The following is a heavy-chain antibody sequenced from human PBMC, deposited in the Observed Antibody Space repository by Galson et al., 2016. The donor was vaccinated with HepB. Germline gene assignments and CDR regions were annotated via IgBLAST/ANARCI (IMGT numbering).Heavy chain of an antibody. CDR3: ASGSWYFRYAMDV. CDR1: GGSISGYY. V-gene: IGHV4-59*01. Sequence: SETLSLTCTVSGGSISGYYWSWIRQPPGKGLEWIGYIYYSGSTNYNPSLKSRVTISVDTSKSQFSLKLSSVTAADTAVYYCASGSWYFRYAMDVWGQGTTVTVSS. CDR2: IYYSGST. D-gene: IGHD6-13*01. J-gene: IGHJ6*02.